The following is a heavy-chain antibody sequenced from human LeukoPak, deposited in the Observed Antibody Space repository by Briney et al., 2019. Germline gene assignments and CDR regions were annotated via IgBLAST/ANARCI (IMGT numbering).Heavy chain of an antibody. D-gene: IGHD3-22*01. CDR3: ARDGVFHDSDGYSFDY. Sequence: SETLSLTCAVSNYSITSGYFWGWIRQPPGTGLEWIASIYHNGTTYYNPSLRNRVTLFVDTSKNQFSLKLTSLTAADTAVYYCARDGVFHDSDGYSFDYWGQGTLVTVSS. CDR2: IYHNGTT. V-gene: IGHV4-38-2*02. J-gene: IGHJ4*02. CDR1: NYSITSGYF.